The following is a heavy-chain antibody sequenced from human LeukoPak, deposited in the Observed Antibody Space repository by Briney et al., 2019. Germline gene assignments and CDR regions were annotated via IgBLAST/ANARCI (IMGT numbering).Heavy chain of an antibody. D-gene: IGHD1-26*01. J-gene: IGHJ4*02. V-gene: IGHV3-53*01. CDR1: GFTVSSNY. CDR2: IYSGGST. CDR3: AKGQVGATAYYFDY. Sequence: GGSLRLSCAAPGFTVSSNYMSWVRQAPGKGLEWVSVIYSGGSTYYADSVKGRFTISRDNSKNTLYLQMNSLRAEDTAVYYCAKGQVGATAYYFDYWGQGTLVTVSS.